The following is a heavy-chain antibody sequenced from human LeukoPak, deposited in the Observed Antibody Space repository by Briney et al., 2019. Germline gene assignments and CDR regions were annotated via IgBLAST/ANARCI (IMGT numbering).Heavy chain of an antibody. D-gene: IGHD4-23*01. CDR2: ISPGDSDN. CDR3: ARHVRDYGGNSGTYYYYYYMDV. J-gene: IGHJ6*03. CDR1: GYRFTSYW. V-gene: IGHV5-51*01. Sequence: GEALKISWKGSGYRFTSYWIGWVRQMPGKGLEWMGIISPGDSDNRYSPSFQGQVTNSADQSIRTAYLQWSSLKASDTAMYYCARHVRDYGGNSGTYYYYYYMDVWGKGTTVTVSS.